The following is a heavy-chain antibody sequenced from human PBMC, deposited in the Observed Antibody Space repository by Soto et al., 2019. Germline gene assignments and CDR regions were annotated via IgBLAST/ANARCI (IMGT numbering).Heavy chain of an antibody. CDR1: GYPFTSFG. CDR3: ARKGFTSSWDGGGHDS. D-gene: IGHD6-13*01. CDR2: IRPYNGNT. V-gene: IGHV1-18*04. Sequence: QVQLAQSGAEVKKTGTSVKVSCKASGYPFTSFGISWVRQAPGQGLEWMGWIRPYNGNTSSAQKFQGRVTMTTDTSTTIAYMELRSLRSDDTAVYYCARKGFTSSWDGGGHDSWGQETLVTVSS. J-gene: IGHJ4*02.